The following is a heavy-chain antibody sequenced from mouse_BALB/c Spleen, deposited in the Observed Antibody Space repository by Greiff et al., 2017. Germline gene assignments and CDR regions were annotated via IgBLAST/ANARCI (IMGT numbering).Heavy chain of an antibody. CDR2: IWAGGST. CDR3: ARERSSYWYFDV. V-gene: IGHV2-9*02. J-gene: IGHJ1*01. Sequence: VKLMESGPGLVAPSQSLSITCTVSGFSLTSYGVHWVRQPPGKGLEWLGVIWAGGSTNYNSALMSRLSISKDNSKSQVFLKMNSLQTDDTAMYYCARERSSYWYFDVWGAGTTVTVSS. D-gene: IGHD1-1*01. CDR1: GFSLTSYG.